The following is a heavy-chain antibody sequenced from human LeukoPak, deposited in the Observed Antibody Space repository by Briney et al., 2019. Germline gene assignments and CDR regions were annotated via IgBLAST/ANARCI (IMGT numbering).Heavy chain of an antibody. CDR2: INHSGST. D-gene: IGHD6-19*01. J-gene: IGHJ6*03. V-gene: IGHV4-34*01. CDR1: GGSFSGYY. Sequence: SETLSLTCAVYGGSFSGYYWSWIRQPPGKGLEWIGEINHSGSTNYNPSLKSRVTISVDTSKNQFFLKLSSVTAADTAVYYCARGLLLPGIAVAGIRYYYYMDVWGKGTTVTISS. CDR3: ARGLLLPGIAVAGIRYYYYMDV.